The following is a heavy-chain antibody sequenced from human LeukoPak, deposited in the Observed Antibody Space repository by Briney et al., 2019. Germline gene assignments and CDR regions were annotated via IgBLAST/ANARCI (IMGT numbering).Heavy chain of an antibody. CDR3: AKDGGTHFDH. V-gene: IGHV3-48*01. D-gene: IGHD1-26*01. CDR2: ISSSGTTI. CDR1: GFTFSSYW. J-gene: IGHJ4*02. Sequence: PGGSLRLSCAASGFTFSSYWMHWVRQAPGKGLEWVSYISSSGTTISYAQSVKGRFTITRDNAQNSLTLHMNTLRADDTAVYYCAKDGGTHFDHWGQGTLVTVSS.